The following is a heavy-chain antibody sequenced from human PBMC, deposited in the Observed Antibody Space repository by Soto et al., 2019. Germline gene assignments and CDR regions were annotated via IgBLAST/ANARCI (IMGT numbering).Heavy chain of an antibody. CDR2: IYWDDDK. D-gene: IGHD6-19*01. CDR3: AHIVVAGLGYYFDY. CDR1: GFSLSSTRMA. Sequence: QITLKESGPPLVKPTQTLTLTCTFSGFSLSSTRMAVGWIRQPPGKALEGLALIYWDDDKRYSPFLKSRLTITKDTSKNQVVLTMSNMYPVDTARYYCAHIVVAGLGYYFDYWGQGTLVTVSS. J-gene: IGHJ4*02. V-gene: IGHV2-5*02.